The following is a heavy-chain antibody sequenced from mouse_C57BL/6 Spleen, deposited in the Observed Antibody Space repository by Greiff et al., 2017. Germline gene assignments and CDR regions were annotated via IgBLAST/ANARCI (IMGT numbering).Heavy chain of an antibody. CDR3: ARAHYYYGSSYDWYFDV. CDR1: GFTFSSYA. V-gene: IGHV5-4*03. D-gene: IGHD1-1*01. Sequence: EVKVEESGGGLVKPGGSLKLSCAASGFTFSSYAMSWVRQTPEKRLEWVATISDGGSYTYYPDNVKGRFTISRDNAKNNLYLQMSHLKSEDTAMYYCARAHYYYGSSYDWYFDVWGTGTTVTVSS. J-gene: IGHJ1*03. CDR2: ISDGGSYT.